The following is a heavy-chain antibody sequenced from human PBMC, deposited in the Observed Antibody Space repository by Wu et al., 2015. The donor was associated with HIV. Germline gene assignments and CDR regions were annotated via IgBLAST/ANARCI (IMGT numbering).Heavy chain of an antibody. CDR3: ARRVVLGITMAGGDLYGFDI. Sequence: QVQLQESGPGLVKPSETLSLTCVVSGTSVSSDYYWGWIRQTPGKGLEWIGHIYYNGNTKYNPSLNSRVTMSVDTSKNQFSLKLNSVTAADTAIYYCARRVVLGITMAGGDLYGFDIWGQGTKVSVSS. D-gene: IGHD3-10*01. CDR1: GTSVSSDYY. V-gene: IGHV4-38-2*01. J-gene: IGHJ3*02. CDR2: IYYNGNT.